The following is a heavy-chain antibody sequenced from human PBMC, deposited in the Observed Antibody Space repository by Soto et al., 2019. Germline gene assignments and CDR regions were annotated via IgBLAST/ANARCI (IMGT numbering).Heavy chain of an antibody. Sequence: GASVKVSCKASGFIFNDYPMHWVRQAPGQGLEWMGWISAYNGNTNYAQKLQGRVTMTTDASTSTAYMELRSLRSDDTAVYYCARGMRSSGWYIGYWGQGTLVTVS. D-gene: IGHD6-19*01. CDR3: ARGMRSSGWYIGY. CDR2: ISAYNGNT. J-gene: IGHJ4*02. V-gene: IGHV1-18*01. CDR1: GFIFNDYP.